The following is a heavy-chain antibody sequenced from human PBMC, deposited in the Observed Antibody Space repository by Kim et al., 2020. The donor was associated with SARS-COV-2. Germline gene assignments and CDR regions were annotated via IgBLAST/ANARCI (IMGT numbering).Heavy chain of an antibody. V-gene: IGHV3-21*01. D-gene: IGHD3-3*01. J-gene: IGHJ6*03. Sequence: GGSLRLSCAASGFTFSSYSMNWVRQAPGKGLEWVSSISSSSSYIYYADSVKGRFTISRDNAKNSLYLQMNSLRAEDTAVYYCARVASLRFLEWFPAALVYYYMDVWGKETTVTVSS. CDR2: ISSSSSYI. CDR3: ARVASLRFLEWFPAALVYYYMDV. CDR1: GFTFSSYS.